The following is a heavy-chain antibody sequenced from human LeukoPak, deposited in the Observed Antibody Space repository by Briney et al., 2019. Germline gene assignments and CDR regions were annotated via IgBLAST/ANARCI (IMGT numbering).Heavy chain of an antibody. CDR3: ARASGCYDY. J-gene: IGHJ4*02. D-gene: IGHD6-19*01. CDR1: GGSFSGYY. V-gene: IGHV3-33*08. CDR2: IWFDGSNK. Sequence: LSLTCAVYGGSFSGYYWSWIRQPPGKGLEWVAVIWFDGSNKYYADSVKGRFTISRDNSKNTLYLQMNSLRDDDTAVYYCARASGCYDYWGRGTLVTVSS.